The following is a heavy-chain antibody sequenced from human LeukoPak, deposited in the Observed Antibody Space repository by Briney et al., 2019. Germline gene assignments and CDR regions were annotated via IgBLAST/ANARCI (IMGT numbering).Heavy chain of an antibody. CDR3: AKGRGWEASYYYYYMDV. D-gene: IGHD1-26*01. CDR2: IRYDGSNK. J-gene: IGHJ6*03. CDR1: EFTFRSYA. V-gene: IGHV3-30*02. Sequence: AGGSLRLSCAASEFTFRSYAMHWVRQAPGKGLEWVAFIRYDGSNKYYTDSVKGRFTISRDNSKNTLYLQMNSLRAEDTAVYYCAKGRGWEASYYYYYMDVWGKGTTVTISS.